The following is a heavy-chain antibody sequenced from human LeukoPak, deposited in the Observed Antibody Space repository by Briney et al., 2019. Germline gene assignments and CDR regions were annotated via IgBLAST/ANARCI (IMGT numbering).Heavy chain of an antibody. CDR3: YGIRLGDGFQI. CDR2: IYSYGFT. D-gene: IGHD3-16*01. J-gene: IGHJ3*02. CDR1: GFTVSNNY. V-gene: IGHV3-53*01. Sequence: GGSLRLSCAASGFTVSNNYMGWVRQAPGKGLEWVSVIYSYGFTSYADSVKGRFTISRDNFKNTLYLQTNSLRAEDTAVYYCYGIRLGDGFQIWGQRTMVIVSS.